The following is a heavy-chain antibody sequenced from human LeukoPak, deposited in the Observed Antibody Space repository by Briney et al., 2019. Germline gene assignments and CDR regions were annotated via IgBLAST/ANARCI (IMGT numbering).Heavy chain of an antibody. D-gene: IGHD3-22*01. Sequence: GGSLRLSCIASGFTFGDYAMTWVRQAPGKGLEWVGFIRSKVYGGTPEYAASVKGRFTISRDDSKGIAYLQMNSLKTEDTAVYYCTRDVTMIVVVNHNWFDPWGQGTLVTVSS. CDR2: IRSKVYGGTP. CDR3: TRDVTMIVVVNHNWFDP. J-gene: IGHJ5*02. V-gene: IGHV3-49*04. CDR1: GFTFGDYA.